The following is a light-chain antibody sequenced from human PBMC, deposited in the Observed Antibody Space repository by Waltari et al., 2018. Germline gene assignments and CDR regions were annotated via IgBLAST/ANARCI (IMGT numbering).Light chain of an antibody. CDR3: QHYEGWPPWT. Sequence: EIVLTQSPATLSVSPGERATLPCRARQSVSTKVAWYQQRPGQAPRLLIYAASSRATGVPARFGGSGSETDFTLTISGLQSEDFAVYYCQHYEGWPPWTFGQGTKV. CDR1: QSVSTK. J-gene: IGKJ1*01. CDR2: AAS. V-gene: IGKV3-15*01.